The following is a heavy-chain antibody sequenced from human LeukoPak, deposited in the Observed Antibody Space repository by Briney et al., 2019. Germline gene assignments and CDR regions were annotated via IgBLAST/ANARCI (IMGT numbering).Heavy chain of an antibody. D-gene: IGHD6-6*01. CDR3: AGCPSIAARWDY. CDR1: GGSISSGGYY. CDR2: IYYSGST. Sequence: KPSETLSLTCTVSGGSISSGGYYWSWIRQPPGKGLEWIGSIYYSGSTYYNPSLKSRVTISVDTSKNQFSLKLSSVTAADTAVYYCAGCPSIAARWDYWGQGTLVTVSS. J-gene: IGHJ4*02. V-gene: IGHV4-39*01.